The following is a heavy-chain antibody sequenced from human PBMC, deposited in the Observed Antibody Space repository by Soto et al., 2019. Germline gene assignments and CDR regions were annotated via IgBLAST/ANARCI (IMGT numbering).Heavy chain of an antibody. CDR3: ARYCSSTSCYTFDY. D-gene: IGHD2-2*02. CDR2: ISGSGGST. CDR1: GFTFSSYA. J-gene: IGHJ4*02. Sequence: GGSLRLSCAASGFTFSSYAMSWVRQAPGKGLEWVSAISGSGGSTYYADSVKGRFTISRDNSKNTLYLQMNSLGAEDTAVYYCARYCSSTSCYTFDYWGQGTLVTVSS. V-gene: IGHV3-23*01.